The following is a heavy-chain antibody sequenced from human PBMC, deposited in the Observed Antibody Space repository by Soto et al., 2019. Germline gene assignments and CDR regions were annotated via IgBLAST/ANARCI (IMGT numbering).Heavy chain of an antibody. Sequence: GGSLRLSCAASGFTFSNYAMSWVRQAPGKGLEWVSSISGSAVYTYYADSVKGRFTISRDNSKNTLFLQMNSLRAEDSAVYYCVKDFIAATGTPSYYFDSWGQGILVTVSS. CDR1: GFTFSNYA. CDR2: ISGSAVYT. V-gene: IGHV3-23*01. J-gene: IGHJ4*02. CDR3: VKDFIAATGTPSYYFDS. D-gene: IGHD6-13*01.